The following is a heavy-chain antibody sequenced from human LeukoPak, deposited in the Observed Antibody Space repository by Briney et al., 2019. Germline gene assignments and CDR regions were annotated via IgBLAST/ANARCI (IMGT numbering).Heavy chain of an antibody. Sequence: SETLSLTCTVSGGSISSSSYYWSWIRRPPGKGLEWIGEINHSGSTNYNPSLKSRVTISVDTSKNQFSLKLSSVTAADTAVYYCARGYVAVAGITDYWGQGTLVTVSS. CDR2: INHSGST. CDR1: GGSISSSSYY. CDR3: ARGYVAVAGITDY. D-gene: IGHD6-19*01. J-gene: IGHJ4*02. V-gene: IGHV4-39*07.